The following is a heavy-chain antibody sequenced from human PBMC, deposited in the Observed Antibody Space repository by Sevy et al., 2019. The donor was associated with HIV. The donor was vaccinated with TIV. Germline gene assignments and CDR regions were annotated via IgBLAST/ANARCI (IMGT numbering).Heavy chain of an antibody. CDR2: ISYDGRNTK. CDR3: ARDRGEILSSAFDY. J-gene: IGHJ4*02. D-gene: IGHD3-16*01. Sequence: HGGSLRLSCVGSGFSFSDHRMHWVRQAPGKGLEWMAVISYDGRNTKYKADSVKGRFTISRDNSKNTLYLQMNSLRAEDTAIYYCARDRGEILSSAFDYWGQGTLVTVSS. V-gene: IGHV3-30*03. CDR1: GFSFSDHR.